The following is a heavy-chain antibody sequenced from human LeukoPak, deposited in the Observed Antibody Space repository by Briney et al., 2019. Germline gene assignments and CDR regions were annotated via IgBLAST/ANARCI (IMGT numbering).Heavy chain of an antibody. D-gene: IGHD4-17*01. Sequence: GGSLRLSCAASGFTFSSFSMNLVRQAPGKGLEWISYIASSSSSMYYADSVKGRFTISRDNAKNSLYLQMNSLTAEDTAVYYCARVIGSYGDSAYWGQGTLVTVSS. J-gene: IGHJ4*02. CDR2: IASSSSSM. CDR1: GFTFSSFS. CDR3: ARVIGSYGDSAY. V-gene: IGHV3-48*04.